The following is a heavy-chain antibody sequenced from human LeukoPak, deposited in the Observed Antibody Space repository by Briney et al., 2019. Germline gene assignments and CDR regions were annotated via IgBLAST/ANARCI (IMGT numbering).Heavy chain of an antibody. CDR1: GGSISSGGYY. CDR2: IYYSGST. Sequence: PSETLSLTCTVSGGSISSGGYYWSWIRQHPGKGLEWIGYIYYSGSTYYNPSLKSRVTISVDTSKNQFSLKLSSVTAADTAVYYCARCRGRGSGRNNWFDPWGQGPWSPSPQ. V-gene: IGHV4-31*03. CDR3: ARCRGRGSGRNNWFDP. D-gene: IGHD3-10*01. J-gene: IGHJ5*02.